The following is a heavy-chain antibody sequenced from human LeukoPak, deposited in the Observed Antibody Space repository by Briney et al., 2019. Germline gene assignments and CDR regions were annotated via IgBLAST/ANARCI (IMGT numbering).Heavy chain of an antibody. J-gene: IGHJ3*02. CDR3: ARDPAIVVAKGAHAFDI. V-gene: IGHV3-30-3*01. Sequence: GGSLRLSCAASGFTFSSYAMHWVRQAPGKGLEWVAVISYDGSNKYYADSVKGRFTISRDNSKNTLYLQMNSLRAEDTAVYYCARDPAIVVAKGAHAFDIWGQGTMVTVSS. D-gene: IGHD3-22*01. CDR2: ISYDGSNK. CDR1: GFTFSSYA.